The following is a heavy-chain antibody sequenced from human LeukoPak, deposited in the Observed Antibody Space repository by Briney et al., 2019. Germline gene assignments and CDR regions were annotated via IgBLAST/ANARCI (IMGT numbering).Heavy chain of an antibody. CDR1: GGTFSSYA. Sequence: SVKVSCKASGGTFSSYAISWVRQAPGQGLEWVGGIIPIFGTANYAQKFQGRVTITADKSTSTAYMELSSLRSEDTAVYYCAREGGGKGSYYYYYMDVWGKGTTVTVSS. CDR3: AREGGGKGSYYYYYMDV. J-gene: IGHJ6*03. V-gene: IGHV1-69*06. D-gene: IGHD4-23*01. CDR2: IIPIFGTA.